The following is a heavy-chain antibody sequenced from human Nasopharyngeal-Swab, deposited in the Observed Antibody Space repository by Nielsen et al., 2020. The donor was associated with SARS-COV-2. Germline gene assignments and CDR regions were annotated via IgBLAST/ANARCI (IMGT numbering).Heavy chain of an antibody. V-gene: IGHV3-33*01. CDR3: ARSGSSGYGPFDY. D-gene: IGHD3-22*01. CDR2: IWYDGSNK. J-gene: IGHJ4*02. Sequence: GGSLRLSCAASGFTFSSYGMHWVRQVPGKGLEWVAVIWYDGSNKYYADSVKGRFTISRDNSKNTLYLQMNSLRAEDTAVYYCARSGSSGYGPFDYWGQGTLVTVSS. CDR1: GFTFSSYG.